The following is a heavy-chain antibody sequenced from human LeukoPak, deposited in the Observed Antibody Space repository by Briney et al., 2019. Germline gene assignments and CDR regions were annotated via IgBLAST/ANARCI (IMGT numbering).Heavy chain of an antibody. V-gene: IGHV4-34*01. J-gene: IGHJ4*02. CDR1: GGSFSGYY. CDR2: INHSGST. D-gene: IGHD3-9*01. CDR3: ARGDRYFDWLRRKYYFDY. Sequence: SETLSLTCAVYGGSFSGYYWSWIRQPPGKGLEWIGEINHSGSTNYNPSLKSRVTISVDTSKNQFSLKPSSVTAADTAVYYCARGDRYFDWLRRKYYFDYWGQGTLVTVSS.